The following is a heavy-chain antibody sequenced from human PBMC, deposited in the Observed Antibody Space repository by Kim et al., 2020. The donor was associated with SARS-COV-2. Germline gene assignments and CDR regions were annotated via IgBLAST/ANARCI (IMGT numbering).Heavy chain of an antibody. V-gene: IGHV5-10-1*01. Sequence: PSFPGHVTISADKSISTAYLQWSSLKASDTAMYYCARGRVSGWYFLLDYWGQGTLVTVSS. J-gene: IGHJ4*02. D-gene: IGHD6-19*01. CDR3: ARGRVSGWYFLLDY.